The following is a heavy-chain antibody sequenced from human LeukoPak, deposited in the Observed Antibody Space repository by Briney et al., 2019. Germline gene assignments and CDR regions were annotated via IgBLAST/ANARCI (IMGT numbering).Heavy chain of an antibody. D-gene: IGHD2-15*01. V-gene: IGHV1-18*04. CDR1: ASTFTILG. Sequence: GASVTLTLTPAASTFTILGNTLVRAAPGQGRESMGWSGAYNGDTNYAQEFQGRVTMTTDTSTGKAYMDLRSLRSDGTAVYYCTRDHCSGDNCPSFDYWGRGTLVRVSS. CDR3: TRDHCSGDNCPSFDY. J-gene: IGHJ4*02. CDR2: SGAYNGDT.